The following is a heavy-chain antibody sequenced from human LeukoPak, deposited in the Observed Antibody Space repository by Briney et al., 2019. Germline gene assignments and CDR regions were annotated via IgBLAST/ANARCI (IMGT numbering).Heavy chain of an antibody. V-gene: IGHV3-30*02. Sequence: GGSLRLSCAASGFTFSSYGMHWVRQAPGKGLEWVAFIRYDGSNKYYADSVKGRFTISRDNSKNTLLLQMNSLRVEDTAVYYCARDGAKQWLAIAHNWFDPWGQGTLVTVSS. J-gene: IGHJ5*02. CDR3: ARDGAKQWLAIAHNWFDP. CDR2: IRYDGSNK. CDR1: GFTFSSYG. D-gene: IGHD6-19*01.